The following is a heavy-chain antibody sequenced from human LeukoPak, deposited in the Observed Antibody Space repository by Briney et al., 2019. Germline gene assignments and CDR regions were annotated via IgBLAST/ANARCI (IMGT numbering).Heavy chain of an antibody. CDR2: ISYDGSNK. D-gene: IGHD1-26*01. CDR3: ARVGAKRGVDY. Sequence: GGSLRLSCAASGFTFSSYAMHWVRQAPGKGLEWVAVISYDGSNKYYADSVKGRFTISRDNSKNTLYLQMNSLRAEDTAVYYCARVGAKRGVDYWGQGTLVTVSS. J-gene: IGHJ4*02. V-gene: IGHV3-30*14. CDR1: GFTFSSYA.